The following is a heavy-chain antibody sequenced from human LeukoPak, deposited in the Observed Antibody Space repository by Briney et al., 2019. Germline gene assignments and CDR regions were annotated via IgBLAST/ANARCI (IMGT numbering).Heavy chain of an antibody. Sequence: GGSLRLSCAASGFTFSNAWMSWVRQAPGKGLEWVGRIKSKTDGGTTDYAAPVKGRFTISRDDSKNTLYLQMNSLKTEDTAVYYCTTGPDYDILISSYFDYWGQGTRVTVSS. V-gene: IGHV3-15*01. D-gene: IGHD3-9*01. CDR2: IKSKTDGGTT. CDR1: GFTFSNAW. CDR3: TTGPDYDILISSYFDY. J-gene: IGHJ4*02.